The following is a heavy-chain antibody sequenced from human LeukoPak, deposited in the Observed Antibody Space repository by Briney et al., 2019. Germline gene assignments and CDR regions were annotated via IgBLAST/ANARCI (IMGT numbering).Heavy chain of an antibody. CDR1: GGSFSGYY. V-gene: IGHV4-34*01. Sequence: SETLSLTCAVYGGSFSGYYWSWIRQPPGKGLEWIGEINHSGSTNYNPSLKSRVTISVDTSKNQFSLKLSSVTAADTAVYYCATFTSGSSLFDLWAVAPWSLSPQ. CDR3: ATFTSGSSLFDL. J-gene: IGHJ2*01. D-gene: IGHD6-19*01. CDR2: INHSGST.